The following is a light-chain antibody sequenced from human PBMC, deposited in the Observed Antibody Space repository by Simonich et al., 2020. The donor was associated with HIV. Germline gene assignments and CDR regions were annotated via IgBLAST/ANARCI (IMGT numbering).Light chain of an antibody. CDR3: QQYNNWLWT. J-gene: IGKJ1*01. CDR1: QSVSSN. Sequence: EIVMPHSPATLSVSPVERATLSSRASQSVSSNLAWYQQKPGQAPRLLIYGASTRATGIPARLSGSGSGTEFTLTISSLQSEDFAVYYCQQYNNWLWTFGQGTKVEIK. CDR2: GAS. V-gene: IGKV3-15*01.